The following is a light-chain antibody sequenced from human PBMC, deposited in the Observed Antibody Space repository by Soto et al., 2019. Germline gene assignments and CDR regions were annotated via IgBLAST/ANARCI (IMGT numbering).Light chain of an antibody. J-gene: IGKJ5*01. CDR2: GAS. CDR3: QQYHYWPIT. Sequence: ERMMKQSPATLSATPGERVTLSCRASQSVARSVAWHQQKPGQAPRLILYGASTRATGFPARFSGSGSGTEFTLTISSLQSEDFAVYLCQQYHYWPITFGQGTLLEIK. CDR1: QSVARS. V-gene: IGKV3-15*01.